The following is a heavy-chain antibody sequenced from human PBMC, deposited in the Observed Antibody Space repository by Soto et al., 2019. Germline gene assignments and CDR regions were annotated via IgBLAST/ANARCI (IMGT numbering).Heavy chain of an antibody. CDR3: ARGIKGYYYDSSGFDY. J-gene: IGHJ4*02. CDR1: GYRFTDYK. V-gene: IGHV1-2*04. Sequence: ASVKVSCKTSGYRFTDYKLHWVRQAPGQGLEWMGWVDPNGGGSNSAQKFQGSVTMTWDTSITTAYLDLTRLTTNDTAVYYCARGIKGYYYDSSGFDYWGQGTLVTVSS. D-gene: IGHD3-22*01. CDR2: VDPNGGGS.